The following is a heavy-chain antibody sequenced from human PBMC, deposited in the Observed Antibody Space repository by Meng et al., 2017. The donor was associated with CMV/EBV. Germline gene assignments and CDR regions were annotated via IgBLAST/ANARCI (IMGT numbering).Heavy chain of an antibody. J-gene: IGHJ6*02. V-gene: IGHV3-53*05. CDR3: AKDGVSTTSGYYGMDV. D-gene: IGHD2-2*01. CDR1: GFTVSSNY. CDR2: IYSGGST. Sequence: GGSLRLSCAASGFTVSSNYMSWVRQAPGKGLEWVSVIYSGGSTYYADSVKGRFTISRDNSKNTLYLQMNSLRAEDTAVYYCAKDGVSTTSGYYGMDVWGQGTTVTVSS.